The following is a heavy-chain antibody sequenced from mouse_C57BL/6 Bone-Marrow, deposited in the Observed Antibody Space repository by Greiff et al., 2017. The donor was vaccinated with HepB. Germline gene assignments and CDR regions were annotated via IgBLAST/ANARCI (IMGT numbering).Heavy chain of an antibody. CDR2: ISSGGSYT. D-gene: IGHD2-3*01. V-gene: IGHV5-6*02. Sequence: EVMLVESGGDLVKPGGSLKLSCAASGFTFSSYGMSWVRQTPDKRLEWVATISSGGSYTYYPDSVKGRFPISRDNAKHTLSLKMSSLKCEDTAMYHCARRVYDGYYWFSYGGQGTLVTVSA. CDR3: ARRVYDGYYWFSY. CDR1: GFTFSSYG. J-gene: IGHJ3*01.